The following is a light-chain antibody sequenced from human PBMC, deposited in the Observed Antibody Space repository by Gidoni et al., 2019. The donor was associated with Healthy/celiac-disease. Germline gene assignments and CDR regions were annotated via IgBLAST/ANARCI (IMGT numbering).Light chain of an antibody. CDR3: QQRSNWPVYT. CDR1: QSVSSY. V-gene: IGKV3-11*01. Sequence: EIVFTHSPATLSLSPGERATLSCRASQSVSSYLAWYQQKPGQAPRLLIYDAANRVTGIPARFSGSGSGTDFTLPISSLEPEDFAVYYCQQRSNWPVYTFGQGTKLEIK. CDR2: DAA. J-gene: IGKJ2*01.